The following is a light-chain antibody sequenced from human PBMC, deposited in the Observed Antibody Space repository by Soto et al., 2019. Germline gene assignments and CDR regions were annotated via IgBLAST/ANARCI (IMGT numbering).Light chain of an antibody. J-gene: IGKJ5*01. CDR1: QSFWGP. V-gene: IGKV3-11*01. Sequence: EVVLTQSPVTLSLSPGERATLSCRASQSFWGPLAWYQQKPGQAPRLLIYDAYNRATGIPPRFSGSGSGTDFTLTISSLAPEDSAVYYCQQRHMWPITFGQGTRLEIK. CDR3: QQRHMWPIT. CDR2: DAY.